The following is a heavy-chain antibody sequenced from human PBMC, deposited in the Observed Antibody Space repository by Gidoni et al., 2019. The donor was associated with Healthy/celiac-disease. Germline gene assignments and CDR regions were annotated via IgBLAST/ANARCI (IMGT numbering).Heavy chain of an antibody. CDR2: IRSKAYGGTT. CDR3: TRDFDDSSGQGDY. D-gene: IGHD3-22*01. CDR1: GFTFGDYA. Sequence: SGFTFGDYAMSWVRQAPGKGLEGVGFIRSKAYGGTTEYAAAVKGRFTISRDDSKSIAYLQMNSLKTEDTAVYYCTRDFDDSSGQGDYWGQGTLVTVSS. J-gene: IGHJ4*02. V-gene: IGHV3-49*04.